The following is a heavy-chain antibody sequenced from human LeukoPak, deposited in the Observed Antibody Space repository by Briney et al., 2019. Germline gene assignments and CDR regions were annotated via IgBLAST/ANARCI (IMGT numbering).Heavy chain of an antibody. D-gene: IGHD3-3*01. CDR3: AKDRYYDFWSGYYIGDN. Sequence: GGSLRLSCAASGFTFSSYAMSWVRQAPGKGLEWVSAISGSGGSTYYVDSVKGRFTISRDTSKSTVYLQMNSLRAEDTALYYCAKDRYYDFWSGYYIGDNWGQGTLVTVSS. J-gene: IGHJ4*01. V-gene: IGHV3-23*01. CDR1: GFTFSSYA. CDR2: ISGSGGST.